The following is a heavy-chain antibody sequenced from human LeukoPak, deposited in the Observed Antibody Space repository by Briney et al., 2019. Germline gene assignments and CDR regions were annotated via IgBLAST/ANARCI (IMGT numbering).Heavy chain of an antibody. CDR1: GFTFSSYA. D-gene: IGHD1-26*01. CDR3: AREYSGSYRTFDY. V-gene: IGHV3-23*01. J-gene: IGHJ4*02. CDR2: ISGSGGST. Sequence: GGSLRLSCAASGFTFSSYAMSWVRQAPGKGLEWVSAISGSGGSTYYADSVKGRFTISRDNAKNSLYLQMNSLRAEDTAVYYCAREYSGSYRTFDYWGQGTLVTVSS.